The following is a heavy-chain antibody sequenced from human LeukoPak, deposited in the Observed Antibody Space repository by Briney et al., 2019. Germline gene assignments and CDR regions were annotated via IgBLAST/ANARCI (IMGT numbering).Heavy chain of an antibody. CDR3: ARQHYCSGGSCYYVLDY. J-gene: IGHJ4*02. D-gene: IGHD2-15*01. CDR2: MNPNSGNT. V-gene: IGHV1-8*01. CDR1: GYTFTSYD. Sequence: ASVKVSCKASGYTFTSYDINWVRQATGQGLEWMGWMNPNSGNTGYAQKFQGRVTMTRNTSISTAYMELSSLRSEDTAVYYCARQHYCSGGSCYYVLDYWGQGTLVTVSS.